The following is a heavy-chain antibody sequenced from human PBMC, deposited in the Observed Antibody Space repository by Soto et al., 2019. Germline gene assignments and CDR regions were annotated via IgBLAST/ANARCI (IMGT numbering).Heavy chain of an antibody. CDR3: ARRWGRTFDY. CDR2: IYYSGST. J-gene: IGHJ4*02. Sequence: QVQLQESGPGLVKPSETLSLTCTVSCGSISSYYWSWIRQPPGKGLEWIGYIYYSGSTNYNPSLKCRVTRSVDTSKNQFSLKRRSVTAADTAVYYCARRWGRTFDYWGQGTLVTVSS. CDR1: CGSISSYY. D-gene: IGHD1-26*01. V-gene: IGHV4-59*08.